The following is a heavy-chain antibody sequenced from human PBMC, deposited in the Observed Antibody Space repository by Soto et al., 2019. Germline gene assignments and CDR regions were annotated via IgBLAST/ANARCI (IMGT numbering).Heavy chain of an antibody. CDR3: ARDHMGGMDV. D-gene: IGHD2-21*01. CDR1: GFTFSSYA. J-gene: IGHJ6*02. V-gene: IGHV3-30-3*01. CDR2: ISYDGSNK. Sequence: QVQLVESGGGVVQPGRSLRLSCAASGFTFSSYAMHWVRQAPGKGLEWVAVISYDGSNKYYADSVKGRFTISRDNSKNTLYLQMNSPRAEDTAVYYCARDHMGGMDVWGQGTTVTVSS.